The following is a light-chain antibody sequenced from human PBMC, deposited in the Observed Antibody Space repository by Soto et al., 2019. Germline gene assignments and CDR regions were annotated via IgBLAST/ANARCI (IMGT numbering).Light chain of an antibody. J-gene: IGKJ4*02. CDR1: QSINNNY. Sequence: ETVLTQSPGTLSLSPGERGTLSCRASQSINNNYLAWYQQKPGQAPRPLIYGASSRATGIPDRFSGSGSGTEFTLTISRLEPEDFAVYYCHQYGNPPPTFGRGTKVEIK. CDR3: HQYGNPPPT. V-gene: IGKV3-20*01. CDR2: GAS.